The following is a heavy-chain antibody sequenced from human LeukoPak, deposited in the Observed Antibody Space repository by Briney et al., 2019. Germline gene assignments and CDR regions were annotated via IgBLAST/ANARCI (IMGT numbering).Heavy chain of an antibody. CDR2: IGSKANSYAT. CDR3: TRLAGDEYFDISRGPD. D-gene: IGHD3-9*01. V-gene: IGHV3-73*01. CDR1: GFTFSGSA. Sequence: GGSLKLSCAASGFTFSGSAMHWVRQASGKGLEWVGRIGSKANSYATAYAASVKGRFTISRDDSKNTAYLQMNSLKSEDTAVYYCTRLAGDEYFDISRGPDWGQGTLVTVSS. J-gene: IGHJ4*02.